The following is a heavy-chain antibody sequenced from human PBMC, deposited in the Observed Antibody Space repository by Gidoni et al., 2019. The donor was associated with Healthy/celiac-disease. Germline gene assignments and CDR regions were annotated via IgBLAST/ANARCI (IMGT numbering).Heavy chain of an antibody. CDR1: GFTFSSYG. V-gene: IGHV3-33*01. D-gene: IGHD6-19*01. CDR2: ILYDGNNK. CDR3: ARESQQGLAFDY. Sequence: QVQLVESGGGVVQPGRSLRLSCAASGFTFSSYGMHWVRQAPGKGLEWVGVILYDGNNKYYADSVKGRFNISRDNSKNTLYLQMNSLRAEDTAVYYCARESQQGLAFDYWGQGTLVTVSS. J-gene: IGHJ4*02.